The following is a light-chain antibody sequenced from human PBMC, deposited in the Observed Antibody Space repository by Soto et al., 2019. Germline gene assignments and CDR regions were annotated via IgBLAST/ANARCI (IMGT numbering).Light chain of an antibody. Sequence: QSVLTQPPSVSAAPGQKVTISCSGSSSNIGNNYVSWYQQLPGTAPKLLIYDNNDRPSGIPDRFSGSKSGTSATLGITGLQTGDEADYYCQSYDNSLSGWVFGGGTKVTVL. J-gene: IGLJ3*02. CDR3: QSYDNSLSGWV. V-gene: IGLV1-51*01. CDR1: SSNIGNNY. CDR2: DNN.